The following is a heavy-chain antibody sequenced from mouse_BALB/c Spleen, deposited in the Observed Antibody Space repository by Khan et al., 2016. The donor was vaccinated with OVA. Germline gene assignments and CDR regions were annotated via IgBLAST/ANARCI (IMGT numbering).Heavy chain of an antibody. CDR1: GFTFNTYA. Sequence: EVQLVESGGGLVQPKGSLKLSCAASGFTFNTYAMNWVRQAPGKGLEWVARIRSKTNNYATYYADSVKDRFTISRDDSQSMLYPQMNNLKTEDTAMYYCVRHKNYYGEDAMDYWGQGTSVTVSS. D-gene: IGHD1-1*01. CDR3: VRHKNYYGEDAMDY. J-gene: IGHJ4*01. CDR2: IRSKTNNYAT. V-gene: IGHV10-1*02.